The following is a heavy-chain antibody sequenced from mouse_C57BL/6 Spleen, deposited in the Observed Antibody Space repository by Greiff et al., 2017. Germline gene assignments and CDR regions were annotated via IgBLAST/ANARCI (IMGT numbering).Heavy chain of an antibody. CDR2: ISSGGDYI. V-gene: IGHV5-9-1*02. CDR1: GFTFSSYA. D-gene: IGHD1-1*01. J-gene: IGHJ1*03. Sequence: EVHLVESGEGLVKPGGSLKLSCAASGFTFSSYAMSWVRQTPEKRLEWVAYISSGGDYIYYADTVKGRFTISRDNARNTLYLQMSSLKSEDTAMYYCTRDRDYGSRGWYFDVWGTGTTVTVSS. CDR3: TRDRDYGSRGWYFDV.